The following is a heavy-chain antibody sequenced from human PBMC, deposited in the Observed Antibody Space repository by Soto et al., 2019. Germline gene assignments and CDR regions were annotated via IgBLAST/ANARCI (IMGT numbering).Heavy chain of an antibody. CDR2: IKQDGSEK. J-gene: IGHJ4*02. V-gene: IGHV3-7*01. Sequence: GGSLRLSCAASGFTFSSYWMSWVRQAPGKGLEWVANIKQDGSEKYYVDSVKGRFTISRDNAKNSLYLQMNSLRAGDTAVYYCARSYFDWLLPYYFDYWGQGTLVTVSS. CDR1: GFTFSSYW. D-gene: IGHD3-9*01. CDR3: ARSYFDWLLPYYFDY.